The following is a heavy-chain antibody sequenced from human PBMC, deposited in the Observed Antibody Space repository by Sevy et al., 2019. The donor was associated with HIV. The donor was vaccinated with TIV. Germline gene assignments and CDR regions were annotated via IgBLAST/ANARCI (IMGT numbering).Heavy chain of an antibody. Sequence: GGSLRLSCTASGFTFDDYAMSWFRQAPGKGLEWVAFITRNSYEAYGGTREYAASVKGRLTISRDDSKGIAYLQMNSLKTEDKAMYNCSSALATADTPEYYFDYWGQGTLVTVSS. D-gene: IGHD2-15*01. V-gene: IGHV3-49*03. CDR1: GFTFDDYA. CDR3: SSALATADTPEYYFDY. J-gene: IGHJ4*02. CDR2: ITRNSYEAYGGTR.